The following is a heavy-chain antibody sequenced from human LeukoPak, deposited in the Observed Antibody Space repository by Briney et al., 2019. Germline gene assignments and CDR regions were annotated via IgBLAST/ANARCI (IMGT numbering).Heavy chain of an antibody. CDR2: IYYSGDT. CDR1: GGSISSYY. Sequence: SETLSLTCTVSGGSISSYYWSWIRQPPGKGLEWIGNIYYSGDTNYNPSLKSRVTISVDTSKNQFSLKLGSVTAADTAVYYCATGRDTSGWKRALDYWGQGTLVTVSS. J-gene: IGHJ4*02. CDR3: ATGRDTSGWKRALDY. V-gene: IGHV4-59*08. D-gene: IGHD6-19*01.